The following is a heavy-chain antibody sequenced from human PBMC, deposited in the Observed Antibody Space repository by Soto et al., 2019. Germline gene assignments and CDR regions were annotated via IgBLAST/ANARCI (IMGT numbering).Heavy chain of an antibody. V-gene: IGHV3-66*01. D-gene: IGHD2-15*01. CDR2: IYSAGNT. J-gene: IGHJ6*04. CDR1: GFTVSSNY. Sequence: PRGSLRLSCAASGFTVSSNYMSWVRQAPGKGLEWISIIYSAGNTYYADSVKGRFTISRDNSKNTLYLQMNSLGAEDTAVYYCARDFVVCGTTTTYYYGMDALGNRPTVTVSS. CDR3: ARDFVVCGTTTTYYYGMDA.